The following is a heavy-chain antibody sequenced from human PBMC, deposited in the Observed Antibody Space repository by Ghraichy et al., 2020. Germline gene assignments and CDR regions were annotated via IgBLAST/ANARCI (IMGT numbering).Heavy chain of an antibody. V-gene: IGHV3-15*04. CDR3: YTDCTSDISSGN. CDR2: IESKPEGGTT. D-gene: IGHD1-1*01. J-gene: IGHJ4*02. Sequence: GGSLRLSCAASGFTFKTAWMSWVRQAPGKGLEWVGRIESKPEGGTTDYAAPVKGRFTISRDDSKSTLYLHMNSLKTEDTAMYYCYTDCTSDISSGNWGQGTLVTVSS. CDR1: GFTFKTAW.